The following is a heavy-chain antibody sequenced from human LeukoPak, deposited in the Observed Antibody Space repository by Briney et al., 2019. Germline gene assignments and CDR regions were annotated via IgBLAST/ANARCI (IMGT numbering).Heavy chain of an antibody. CDR1: GYTFTSYG. J-gene: IGHJ6*03. CDR2: ISAYNGNT. CDR3: ARSTGGDRYYYYMDV. D-gene: IGHD4-17*01. Sequence: ASVTVSCKASGYTFTSYGISWVRQAPGQGLEWMGWISAYNGNTNYAQKLQGRVTMTTDTSTSTAYMELRSLRSDDTAVYYCARSTGGDRYYYYMDVWGKGTTVTVSS. V-gene: IGHV1-18*01.